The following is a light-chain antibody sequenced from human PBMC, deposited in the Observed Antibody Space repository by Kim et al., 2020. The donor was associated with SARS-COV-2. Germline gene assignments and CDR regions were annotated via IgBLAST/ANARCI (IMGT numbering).Light chain of an antibody. CDR1: QSINSVY. Sequence: LSAGERASLSCRASQSINSVYLTWYQQKPGQAPRLLIYGTSSRATGIPDRFSGSGSVTDFTLTISRLEPEDFAVYYCQQYSSSPYTFGQGTKLEI. J-gene: IGKJ2*01. CDR3: QQYSSSPYT. CDR2: GTS. V-gene: IGKV3-20*01.